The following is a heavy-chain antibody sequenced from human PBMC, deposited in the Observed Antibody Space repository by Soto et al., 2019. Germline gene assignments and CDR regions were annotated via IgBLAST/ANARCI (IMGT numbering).Heavy chain of an antibody. Sequence: SETLSLTCTVSGGSISSGGYYWSWIRQHPGKGLEWIGYIYYSGSTYYNPSLKSRVTISVDTSKNQFSLKLSSVTAADTAVYYCARAYCSSTSCYGGWFEPWGQGTLVTVS. CDR2: IYYSGST. V-gene: IGHV4-31*03. D-gene: IGHD2-2*01. J-gene: IGHJ5*02. CDR1: GGSISSGGYY. CDR3: ARAYCSSTSCYGGWFEP.